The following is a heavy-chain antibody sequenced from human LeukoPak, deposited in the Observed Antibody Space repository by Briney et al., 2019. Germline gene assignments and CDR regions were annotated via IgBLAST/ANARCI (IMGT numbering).Heavy chain of an antibody. D-gene: IGHD4-17*01. CDR3: AKALHDYGDYVMGY. CDR2: ISYDGSNK. CDR1: GFTFNGYA. V-gene: IGHV3-30*18. J-gene: IGHJ4*02. Sequence: GGSLRLSCAASGFTFNGYAMSWVRQAPGKGLEWVAVISYDGSNKYYADSVKGRFTISRDNSKNTLYLQMNSLRAEDTAVYYCAKALHDYGDYVMGYWGQGTLVTVSS.